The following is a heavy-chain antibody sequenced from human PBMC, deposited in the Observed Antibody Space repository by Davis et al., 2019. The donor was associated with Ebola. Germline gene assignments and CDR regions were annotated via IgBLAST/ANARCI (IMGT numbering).Heavy chain of an antibody. D-gene: IGHD4-23*01. V-gene: IGHV3-53*04. CDR1: GFTVSSNH. Sequence: PGGSLRLSCAASGFTVSSNHATWVRQAPGKGLEWVSIVYNDGRTYYADSVKGRFTVSRHNSENTLYLQMNSLRPDDTAMYYCAGFGGYSYWGQGTLVTVSS. CDR2: VYNDGRT. J-gene: IGHJ4*02. CDR3: AGFGGYSY.